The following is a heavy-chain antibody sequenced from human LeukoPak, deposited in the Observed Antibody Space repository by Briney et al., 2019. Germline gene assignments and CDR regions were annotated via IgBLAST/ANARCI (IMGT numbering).Heavy chain of an antibody. J-gene: IGHJ4*02. CDR1: GGSISSSVYY. D-gene: IGHD2-15*01. Sequence: KPSETLSLTCTVSGGSISSSVYYWGWIRQPPGKGLEWIGSIYYSGSTYYNPSLKSRVTISVDTSKNQFSLKLSSVTAADTAVYYCARGRDIVVVCPFDYWGQGTLVTVSS. V-gene: IGHV4-39*07. CDR2: IYYSGST. CDR3: ARGRDIVVVCPFDY.